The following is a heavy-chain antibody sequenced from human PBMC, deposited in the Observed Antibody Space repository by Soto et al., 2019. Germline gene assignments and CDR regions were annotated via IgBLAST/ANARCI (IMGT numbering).Heavy chain of an antibody. CDR2: ISAYNGNT. CDR1: GYTFTSYG. J-gene: IGHJ6*04. V-gene: IGHV1-18*01. D-gene: IGHD3-3*01. CDR3: ARTPYDIWRCYHNGMDV. Sequence: ASVKVSCKASGYTFTSYGISWVRQAPGQGLEWMGWISAYNGNTNYAQKLQGRVTMTTDTSTSTAYMELRSLRPDDTAVYYCARTPYDIWRCYHNGMDVWDKGTTVTVSS.